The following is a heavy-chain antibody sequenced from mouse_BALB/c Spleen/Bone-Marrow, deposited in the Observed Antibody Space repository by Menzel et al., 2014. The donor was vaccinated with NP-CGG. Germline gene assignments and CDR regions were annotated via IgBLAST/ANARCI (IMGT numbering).Heavy chain of an antibody. J-gene: IGHJ3*01. Sequence: EVKLVESGAELVKPGASVKLSCTASGFNIKDTYMHWVKQSPEQGLEWIGRIDPANGNTKYDPKFQGKATITADTSSNTAYLQLSSLTSEDTAVYYCASLDDYIYWGQGTLVTVSA. D-gene: IGHD2-4*01. V-gene: IGHV14-3*02. CDR1: GFNIKDTY. CDR2: IDPANGNT. CDR3: ASLDDYIY.